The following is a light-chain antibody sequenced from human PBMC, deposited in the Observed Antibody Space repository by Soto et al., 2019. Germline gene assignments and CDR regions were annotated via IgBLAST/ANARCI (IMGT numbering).Light chain of an antibody. J-gene: IGKJ1*01. CDR1: QSVSSN. Sequence: EIVMTQSPATLSVSPGERATLSCRASQSVSSNLAWYQQKPGQAPRLLIYGASTRATGIPARFSGSGSGTEFTLTISSLQSEDFAVYSCQQYNNWSDTFRQGTKVDIK. CDR3: QQYNNWSDT. CDR2: GAS. V-gene: IGKV3-15*01.